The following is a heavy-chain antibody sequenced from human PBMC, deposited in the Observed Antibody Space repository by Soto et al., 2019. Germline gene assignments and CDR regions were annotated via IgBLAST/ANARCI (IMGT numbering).Heavy chain of an antibody. J-gene: IGHJ4*02. CDR2: ISGSGGST. Sequence: PGGSLRLSCAASGFTFSSYAMSWVRQAPGKGLEWVSAISGSGGSTYYADSVKGRFTISRDNSKNTLYLQMNSLRAEDTAVYYWARTSCHPECYFDYWGQGTLVTVSS. V-gene: IGHV3-23*01. CDR1: GFTFSSYA. CDR3: ARTSCHPECYFDY. D-gene: IGHD2-2*01.